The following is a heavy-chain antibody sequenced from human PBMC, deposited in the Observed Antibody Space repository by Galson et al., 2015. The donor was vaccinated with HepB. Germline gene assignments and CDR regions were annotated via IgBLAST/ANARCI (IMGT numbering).Heavy chain of an antibody. J-gene: IGHJ4*02. D-gene: IGHD6-13*01. CDR2: IYYSGST. Sequence: LSLTCTVSGGSIRTSSYYWGWIRQPPGKGLEWIGSIYYSGSTYYNPSLKSRVTISVDTSKKQFSLRLSSVTAADTAVYYCATVGRVSAASGLWGQGTLVTVSS. CDR3: ATVGRVSAASGL. CDR1: GGSIRTSSYY. V-gene: IGHV4-39*07.